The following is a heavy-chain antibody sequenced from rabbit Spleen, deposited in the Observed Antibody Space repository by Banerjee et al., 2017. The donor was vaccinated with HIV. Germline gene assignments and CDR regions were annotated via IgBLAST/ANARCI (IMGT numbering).Heavy chain of an antibody. CDR2: IDTGDGNT. CDR3: ARDLDGVIGWNFGW. Sequence: QSLEESGGDLVKPGASLTLTCKASGVSFSGNSYMCWVRQAPGKGLEWIACIDTGDGNTDYASWAKGRFTISSHNAQNTLYLQLNSLTAADTATYFCARDLDGVIGWNFGWWGQGTLVTVS. D-gene: IGHD4-1*01. V-gene: IGHV1S40*01. J-gene: IGHJ3*01. CDR1: GVSFSGNSY.